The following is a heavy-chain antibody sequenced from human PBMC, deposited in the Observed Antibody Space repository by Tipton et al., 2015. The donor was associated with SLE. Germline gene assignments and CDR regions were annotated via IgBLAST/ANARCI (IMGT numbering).Heavy chain of an antibody. J-gene: IGHJ4*01. CDR2: VYYTGRT. Sequence: TLSLTCNVSGDSVNSDTYNWSWIRQPPGKGLEWIGYVYYTGRTNYNPSLESRVSISVDTSKNQFSLRLNSVTATDTAVYFCARFMATAGQFFDYWGQGPLVTVSS. CDR1: GDSVNSDTYN. V-gene: IGHV4-61*01. CDR3: ARFMATAGQFFDY. D-gene: IGHD6-25*01.